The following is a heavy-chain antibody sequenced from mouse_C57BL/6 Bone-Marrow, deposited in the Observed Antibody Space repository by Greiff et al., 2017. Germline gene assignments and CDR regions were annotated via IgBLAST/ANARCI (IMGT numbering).Heavy chain of an antibody. CDR1: GFTFSDYY. Sequence: EVQGVESGGGLVQPGGSLKLSCAASGFTFSDYYMYWVRQTPEKRLEWVAYISNGGGSTYYPDTVQGRFTISRDNAKNTLYLQMSRLKSEDTAMYYCARQEGFAYWGQGTLVTVSA. J-gene: IGHJ3*01. CDR2: ISNGGGST. V-gene: IGHV5-12*01. CDR3: ARQEGFAY.